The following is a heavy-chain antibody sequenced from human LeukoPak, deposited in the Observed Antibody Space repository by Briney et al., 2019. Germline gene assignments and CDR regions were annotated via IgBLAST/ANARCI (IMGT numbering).Heavy chain of an antibody. J-gene: IGHJ6*02. CDR1: RYTFSNYD. CDR2: IIPIFGTA. CDR3: ARSTGYCSSTSCRYYYYYYGMDV. D-gene: IGHD2-2*01. Sequence: SVKVSCKASRYTFSNYDINWVRQATGQGLEWMGGIIPIFGTANYAQKFQGRVTITADESTSTAYMELSSLRSEDTAVYYCARSTGYCSSTSCRYYYYYYGMDVWGQGTTVTVSS. V-gene: IGHV1-69*13.